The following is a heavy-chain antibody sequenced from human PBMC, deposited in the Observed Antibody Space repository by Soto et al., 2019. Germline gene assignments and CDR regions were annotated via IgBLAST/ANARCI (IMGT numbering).Heavy chain of an antibody. Sequence: QVQLQESGPGLVKPSETLSLTCTVSGGSISSFYWSWIRQPPGKGLEWIGYFYDRGSTNYNPSLKSRVPIAVDTSTIQFSLRLSSVTAADTAVYYCARERRDGQKGYFDYWGQGTLVTVSS. CDR3: ARERRDGQKGYFDY. J-gene: IGHJ4*02. CDR2: FYDRGST. V-gene: IGHV4-59*01. CDR1: GGSISSFY.